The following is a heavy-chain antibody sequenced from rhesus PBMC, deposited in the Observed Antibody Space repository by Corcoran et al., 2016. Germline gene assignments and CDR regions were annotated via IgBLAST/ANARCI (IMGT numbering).Heavy chain of an antibody. CDR2: IAWDGTKK. CDR1: GFTFSRYG. CDR3: ARGYFIISPWAPGG. V-gene: IGHV3-54*02. D-gene: IGHD3-40*01. J-gene: IGHJ4*01. Sequence: EVQLVESGGGLVEQGGSLRLSCAASGFTFSRYGLHWVRPARGTGLEWVAAIAWDGTKKFYAMCLKALLTISRENSLNMLYRQMTSREMDVTAVYFCARGYFIISPWAPGGWGQGFLVTVSS.